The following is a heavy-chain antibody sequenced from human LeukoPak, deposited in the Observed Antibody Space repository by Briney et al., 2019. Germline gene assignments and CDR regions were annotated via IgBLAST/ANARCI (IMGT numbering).Heavy chain of an antibody. J-gene: IGHJ4*02. D-gene: IGHD3-9*01. CDR1: GGTFSSYA. CDR3: ARFIYDILTGPAAWFVDDY. V-gene: IGHV1-69*01. CDR2: IIPIFGTA. Sequence: ASVNVSCKASGGTFSSYAISWVRQAPGQGLEWMGGIIPIFGTANYAQKFQGRVTITADESTSTAYMELSSLRSEDTAVYYCARFIYDILTGPAAWFVDDYWGQGTLVTVSS.